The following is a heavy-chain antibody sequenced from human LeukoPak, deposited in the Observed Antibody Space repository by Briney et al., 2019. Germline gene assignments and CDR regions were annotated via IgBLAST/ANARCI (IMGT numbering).Heavy chain of an antibody. J-gene: IGHJ4*02. V-gene: IGHV4-4*07. CDR2: IYTDGGT. D-gene: IGHD6-6*01. CDR1: GGFDYYY. Sequence: SEPLSLTCTVSGGFDYYYCSWSRRPAGGGPGWIGRIYTDGGTDYNPSLKSRVTISLDMSKNQVSLTLTTVTAADTAVYYCARDELEEYSSSSFSDYWGQGTLVTVSS. CDR3: ARDELEEYSSSSFSDY.